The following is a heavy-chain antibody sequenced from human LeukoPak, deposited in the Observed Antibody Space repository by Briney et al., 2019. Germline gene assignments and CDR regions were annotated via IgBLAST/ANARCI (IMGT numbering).Heavy chain of an antibody. J-gene: IGHJ4*02. CDR3: ARDRYSSGWLDY. V-gene: IGHV3-20*04. Sequence: GGSLRLSCATSGFTFDDYGMNWVRQAPGKGLEWVSNINWNGRNVDYADSVKGRFTISRDKAKNTLYLQMNSLRAEDTAVYYCARDRYSSGWLDYWGQGTLVTVSS. CDR2: INWNGRNV. D-gene: IGHD6-19*01. CDR1: GFTFDDYG.